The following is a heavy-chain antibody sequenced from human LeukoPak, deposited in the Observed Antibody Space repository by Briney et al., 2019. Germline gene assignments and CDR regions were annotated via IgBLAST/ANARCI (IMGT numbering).Heavy chain of an antibody. CDR3: ASSYEGSSYGSGFDP. Sequence: GESLKISCKGSGYSFTSYWIGWVRQMPGKGLEWMGIIYPGDSDTRYSPSFQGQVTISADKSISTAYLQWSSLKASDTAMYYCASSYEGSSYGSGFDPWGQGTLVTASS. J-gene: IGHJ5*02. D-gene: IGHD5-18*01. CDR2: IYPGDSDT. V-gene: IGHV5-51*01. CDR1: GYSFTSYW.